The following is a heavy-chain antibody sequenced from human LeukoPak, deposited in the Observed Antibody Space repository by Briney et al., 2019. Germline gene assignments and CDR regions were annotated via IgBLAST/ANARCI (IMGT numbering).Heavy chain of an antibody. J-gene: IGHJ4*02. V-gene: IGHV4-34*01. CDR3: ASSSSWRLPFDY. Sequence: SETLSLTCAVYGGSFSGYYWSWIRQPPGKGLEWIGEINHSGSTNYNPSLKGRVTISVDTSKNQFSLKLSSVTAADTAVYYCASSSSWRLPFDYWGQGTLVTVSS. D-gene: IGHD6-13*01. CDR1: GGSFSGYY. CDR2: INHSGST.